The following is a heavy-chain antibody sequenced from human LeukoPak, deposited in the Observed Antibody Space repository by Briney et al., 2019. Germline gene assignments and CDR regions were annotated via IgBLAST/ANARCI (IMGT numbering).Heavy chain of an antibody. J-gene: IGHJ4*02. V-gene: IGHV3-66*01. CDR1: GFTFSSYW. D-gene: IGHD4-17*01. Sequence: PGGSLRLSCAASGFTFSSYWMHWVRQAPGKGLEWVSVIYSGGSTYYADSVKGRFTISRDNSKNTLYLQMNSLRAEDTAVYYCARDHDYGDYDYWGQGTLVTVSS. CDR2: IYSGGST. CDR3: ARDHDYGDYDY.